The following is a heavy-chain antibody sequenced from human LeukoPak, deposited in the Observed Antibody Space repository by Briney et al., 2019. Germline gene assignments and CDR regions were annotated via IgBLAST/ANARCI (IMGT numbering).Heavy chain of an antibody. J-gene: IGHJ6*03. CDR1: GFTFSNYA. CDR2: ISGSGGST. CDR3: AKHTLGPLYYYMDV. Sequence: PGRSLRLSCAASGFTFSNYAMSWVRQAPGKGLEWVSAISGSGGSTYYADSVKGRFTISRDNSKNTLYLQVNSLRAEDTAVYYCAKHTLGPLYYYMDVWGKGTTVTVSS. V-gene: IGHV3-23*01.